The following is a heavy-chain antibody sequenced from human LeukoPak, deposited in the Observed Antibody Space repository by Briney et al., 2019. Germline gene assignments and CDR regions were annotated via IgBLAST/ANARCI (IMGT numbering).Heavy chain of an antibody. D-gene: IGHD3-22*01. Sequence: NPSETLSLTCTVSGGSISSRNHYWGWIRQSPGKGLEWIGCMHYSGSAYFNPSLKSRVTISVDTSKNQFSLKLSSVTAADTAVYYCARRLGVMNPFDYWGQGTLVTVSS. V-gene: IGHV4-39*07. CDR1: GGSISSRNHY. CDR3: ARRLGVMNPFDY. CDR2: MHYSGSA. J-gene: IGHJ4*02.